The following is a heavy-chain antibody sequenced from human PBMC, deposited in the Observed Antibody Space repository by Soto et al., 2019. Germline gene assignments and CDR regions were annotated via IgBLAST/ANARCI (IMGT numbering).Heavy chain of an antibody. CDR3: ARGYYYDSSGYYSNAYYFDY. D-gene: IGHD3-22*01. CDR2: IIPIFGTA. Sequence: QVQLVQSGAEVKKPGSSVKVSCKVSGGTFSSYAISGVRQSPGQVLEWMGGIIPIFGTANYAQKFQGRVRITAHEYTSIVSMELRSLRSEDTAVYCCARGYYYDSSGYYSNAYYFDYWGQGTLVSVSS. J-gene: IGHJ4*02. CDR1: GGTFSSYA. V-gene: IGHV1-69*01.